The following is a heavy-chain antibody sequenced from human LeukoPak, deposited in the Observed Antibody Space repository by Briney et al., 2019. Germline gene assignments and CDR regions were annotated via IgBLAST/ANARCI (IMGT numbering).Heavy chain of an antibody. CDR3: AKLGYGRPGEDY. V-gene: IGHV3-23*01. CDR1: GFTFSRYA. J-gene: IGHJ4*02. CDR2: ISGSGGST. D-gene: IGHD5-12*01. Sequence: GGSLRLSCAASGFTFSRYAINWVRQAPGKGLEWVSGISGSGGSTYYADSVKGRFTISRDNSKNTLYLQMNSLRAEDTAVYYCAKLGYGRPGEDYWGQGTLVTVSS.